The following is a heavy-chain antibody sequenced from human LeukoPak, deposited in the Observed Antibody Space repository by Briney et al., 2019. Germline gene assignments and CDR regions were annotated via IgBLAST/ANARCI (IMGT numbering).Heavy chain of an antibody. D-gene: IGHD4-17*01. V-gene: IGHV4-31*03. CDR2: IYYSGRT. J-gene: IGHJ5*02. CDR3: ARVRDGDYGYIGFDP. CDR1: GGSFSSGGYY. Sequence: PSETLSLTRTVSGGSFSSGGYYWSWIRQHPGKGLEWIGYIYYSGRTYYNPSLKSRVTISVDTSKNQFSLKLSSVTAADTAVYHCARVRDGDYGYIGFDPWGQGTLVTVSS.